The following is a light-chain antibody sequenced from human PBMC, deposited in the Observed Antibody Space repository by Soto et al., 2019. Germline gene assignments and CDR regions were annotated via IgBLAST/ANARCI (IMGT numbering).Light chain of an antibody. CDR3: QQRSNWPHT. J-gene: IGKJ2*01. Sequence: EIVLTQSPATLSLSPGERATLSCRASQSVSFYLAWYQQKPGQAPRLLIYDASNRATGIPARFSGSGSGTDFTLTISSLEPEDFAVYFWQQRSNWPHTFGQGTKLEIK. CDR1: QSVSFY. CDR2: DAS. V-gene: IGKV3-11*01.